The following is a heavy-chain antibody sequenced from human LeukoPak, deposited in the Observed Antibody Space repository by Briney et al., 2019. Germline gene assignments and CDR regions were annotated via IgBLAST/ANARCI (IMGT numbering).Heavy chain of an antibody. CDR1: GFXFNTYS. J-gene: IGHJ3*02. CDR2: ISSSSSTI. CDR3: ARGVEGSQYYDSSGKGNALDI. D-gene: IGHD3-22*01. Sequence: GGSLRLSCAASGFXFNTYSINWVRQAPGKGLEWGSYISSSSSTIYSATSVRGRFTISRDNAKNSLYLQMNSLRDEDTAVYYCARGVEGSQYYDSSGKGNALDIWGQGTMVTVSS. V-gene: IGHV3-48*02.